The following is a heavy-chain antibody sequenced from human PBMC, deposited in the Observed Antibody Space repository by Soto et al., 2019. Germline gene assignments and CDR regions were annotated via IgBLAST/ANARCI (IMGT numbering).Heavy chain of an antibody. CDR1: GGSITNNDYY. D-gene: IGHD4-17*01. Sequence: SETLSLTCIVSGGSITNNDYYWNWVRQPPGKGLEWIGNIYYSGSTYYNPSLKSRVTISVDTSENQFSLKLNSVTAADTALYYCAKQDPLVGDYVLDPWGQGTLVTVSS. V-gene: IGHV4-39*07. CDR3: AKQDPLVGDYVLDP. CDR2: IYYSGST. J-gene: IGHJ5*02.